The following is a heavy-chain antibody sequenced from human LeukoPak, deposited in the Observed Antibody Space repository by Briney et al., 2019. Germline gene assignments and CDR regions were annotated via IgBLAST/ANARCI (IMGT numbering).Heavy chain of an antibody. CDR2: ISDSGHST. V-gene: IGHV3-23*01. J-gene: IGHJ4*02. CDR1: GFTFSSYG. D-gene: IGHD6-13*01. CDR3: AKVSWGRAAAGDC. Sequence: GGTLRLSCAASGFTFSSYGMSWVRQAPGKGLEWVSAISDSGHSTYYADSVRGRFTISRDSSKNTLYLQMDSLRAEDTAVYYCAKVSWGRAAAGDCWGQGTLVTVSS.